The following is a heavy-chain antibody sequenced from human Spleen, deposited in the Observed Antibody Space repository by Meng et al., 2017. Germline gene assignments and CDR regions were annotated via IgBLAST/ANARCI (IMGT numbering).Heavy chain of an antibody. CDR2: IYPGDYDT. CDR3: ARHEGYCSSTSCGNTMDV. V-gene: IGHV5-51*01. J-gene: IGHJ6*02. CDR1: GYNFPSYW. Sequence: GESLKISCKGSGYNFPSYWIAWVRQMPGKGLEWMGIIYPGDYDTRYSPSFQGQVTISADNSITTAYLQWSSLKASDTAIYYCARHEGYCSSTSCGNTMDVWGQGTTVTVSS. D-gene: IGHD2-2*01.